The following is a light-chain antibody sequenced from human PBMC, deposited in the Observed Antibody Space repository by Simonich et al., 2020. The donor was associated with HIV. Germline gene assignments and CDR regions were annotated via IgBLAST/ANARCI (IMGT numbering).Light chain of an antibody. CDR3: QQYYSPPIT. CDR2: WAS. Sequence: DIVMTQSPDSLTVSLGERATINCKSTQSVLSSSNNKNYLTWYQQKPGQPPKLLISWASTRQSGVPDRCSGSGSGTDFTLTISSLQAEDVAVYYCQQYYSPPITFGQGTRLEI. J-gene: IGKJ5*01. V-gene: IGKV4-1*01. CDR1: QSVLSSSNNKNY.